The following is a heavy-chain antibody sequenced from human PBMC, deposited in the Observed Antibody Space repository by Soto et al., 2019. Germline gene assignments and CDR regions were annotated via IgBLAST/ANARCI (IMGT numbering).Heavy chain of an antibody. Sequence: PGESLKISCKGSGYNFTSYWINWVRQMPGKGLEWLGRIDPSDSYTNSSPTFQGHVTISVDKSISTAYLQWSSLKASDTAIYYCASPQGGTYCSDNSCHVPDWNFDLWGRGTLVTVSS. CDR2: IDPSDSYT. D-gene: IGHD2-2*01. V-gene: IGHV5-10-1*01. CDR3: ASPQGGTYCSDNSCHVPDWNFDL. CDR1: GYNFTSYW. J-gene: IGHJ2*01.